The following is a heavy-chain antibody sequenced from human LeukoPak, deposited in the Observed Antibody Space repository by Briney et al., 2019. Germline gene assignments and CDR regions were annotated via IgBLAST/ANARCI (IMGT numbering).Heavy chain of an antibody. D-gene: IGHD2-2*01. V-gene: IGHV3-23*01. CDR2: IVGSGDST. CDR1: GFTFSSFA. J-gene: IGHJ4*02. Sequence: GGSLRLSCAASGFTFSSFAMSWVRQAPGKGLEWVSTIVGSGDSTYYADSVKGRFTISRDNSKNTLYLQMNSLRAEDTAVYYCARGQIGYCSSTSCSLVDYWGQGTLVTVSS. CDR3: ARGQIGYCSSTSCSLVDY.